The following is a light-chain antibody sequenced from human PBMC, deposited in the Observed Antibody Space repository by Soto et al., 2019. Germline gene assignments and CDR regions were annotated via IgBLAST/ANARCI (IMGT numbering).Light chain of an antibody. J-gene: IGLJ2*01. V-gene: IGLV2-23*03. Sequence: QSVLTQPASVSGSPGQSITISCTGTSSDVGSFHLVSWYQQHPGKAPKLMIYEGSKRPSGVSNRYSGSKSGNTASLTISGLQAEDEADYYCCSYTISSSFVVVFGGGTQLTVL. CDR3: CSYTISSSFVVV. CDR1: SSDVGSFHL. CDR2: EGS.